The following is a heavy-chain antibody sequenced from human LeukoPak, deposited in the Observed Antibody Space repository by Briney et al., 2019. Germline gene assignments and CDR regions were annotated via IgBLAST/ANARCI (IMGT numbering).Heavy chain of an antibody. CDR1: GFTFSSYS. CDR2: ISSSSSYI. Sequence: PGGSLRLSCAASGFTFSSYSMTWVRQAPGKGLEWVSSISSSSSYIYYADSVKGRFTISRDNAKNSLYLQMNSLRAEDTAVYHCARDSRYCSGGSCSTYYFDYWGQGTLVTVSS. D-gene: IGHD2-15*01. CDR3: ARDSRYCSGGSCSTYYFDY. V-gene: IGHV3-21*01. J-gene: IGHJ4*02.